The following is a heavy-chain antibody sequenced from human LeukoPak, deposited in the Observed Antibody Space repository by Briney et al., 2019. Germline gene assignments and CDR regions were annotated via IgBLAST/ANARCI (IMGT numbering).Heavy chain of an antibody. D-gene: IGHD5-24*01. V-gene: IGHV1-2*02. J-gene: IGHJ4*02. CDR2: INPNSGGT. CDR1: GYTFTGYY. Sequence: ASVKVSCKASGYTFTGYYMHWVRQAPGQGLEWMGWINPNSGGTNYAQKFQGRVTMTRDTSISTAYMELSRLRSDDTAVYYCARDRAGGHRRDYWGQGTLVTVSS. CDR3: ARDRAGGHRRDY.